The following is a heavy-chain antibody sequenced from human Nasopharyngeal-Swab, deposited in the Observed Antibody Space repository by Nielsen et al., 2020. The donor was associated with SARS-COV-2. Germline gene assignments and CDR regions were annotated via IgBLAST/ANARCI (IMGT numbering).Heavy chain of an antibody. CDR2: VRGAGDNT. V-gene: IGHV3-23*01. CDR1: GITFTSYA. D-gene: IGHD2-15*01. CDR3: AKDSGAGFCDGGSCFPTNH. Sequence: GGSLRLSCAASGITFTSYAMNWVRQAPGKGLEWVAGVRGAGDNTYYADSVKGRFTISRDSSKNTLYLQMNSLRAEDTAVYYCAKDSGAGFCDGGSCFPTNHWGQGTLVTVSS. J-gene: IGHJ5*02.